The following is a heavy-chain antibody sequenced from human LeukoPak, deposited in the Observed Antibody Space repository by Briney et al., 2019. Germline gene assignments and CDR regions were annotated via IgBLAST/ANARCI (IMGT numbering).Heavy chain of an antibody. CDR2: INHSGST. D-gene: IGHD6-19*01. V-gene: IGHV4-34*01. CDR1: GGSFSGYY. CDR3: ARGPRYSSGWYGPKTEYSQH. Sequence: SETLSLTCAVYGGSFSGYYWSWIRKPPGKGLEWIGEINHSGSTNYNPSLKSRVTISVDTSKNQFSLKLSSVTAADTAVYYCARGPRYSSGWYGPKTEYSQHWGQGTLVTVSS. J-gene: IGHJ1*01.